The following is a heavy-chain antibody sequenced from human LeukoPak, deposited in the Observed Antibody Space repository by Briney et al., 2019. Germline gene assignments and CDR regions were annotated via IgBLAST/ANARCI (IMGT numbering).Heavy chain of an antibody. J-gene: IGHJ4*02. V-gene: IGHV3-33*01. CDR3: VQSIGIAASGH. CDR1: GFTFSSYG. CDR2: IWYDGSNK. D-gene: IGHD6-13*01. Sequence: GGSLRLSCAVSGFTFSSYGMHWVRQVPGKGLEWVAVIWYDGSNKYYGDSVKGRFTISRDNSKNMLYLQMDSLTAEDTAVYYCVQSIGIAASGHWGQGTLVTVS.